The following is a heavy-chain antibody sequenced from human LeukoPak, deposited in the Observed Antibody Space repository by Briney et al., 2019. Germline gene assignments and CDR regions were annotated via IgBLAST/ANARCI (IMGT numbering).Heavy chain of an antibody. CDR1: GYSISSGYY. CDR2: IYHSGRT. D-gene: IGHD3-3*01. Sequence: ASDTLSLTCAVSGYSISSGYYWGWIRQPPGKGLECIGSIYHSGRTYYNPSLKSRVTMSVDTSENQFSLKLSSVTAADTAVYYCARDFWSGYSISFDYWGQGTLVTVSS. J-gene: IGHJ4*02. CDR3: ARDFWSGYSISFDY. V-gene: IGHV4-38-2*02.